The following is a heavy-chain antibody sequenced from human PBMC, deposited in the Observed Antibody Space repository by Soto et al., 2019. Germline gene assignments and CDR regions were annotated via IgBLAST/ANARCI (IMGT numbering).Heavy chain of an antibody. V-gene: IGHV1-2*02. CDR2: INPNSGGT. Sequence: QVQLVQSGAEVKKPGASVKVSCKASGYSFSGHYMLWVRQAPGEGLEWMGWINPNSGGTIYAQKFHDRVTMTRDTSISTAYMELSRLRSDDTAVYYCASGRELTSSNRDFDYWGQGTLVTVSS. CDR1: GYSFSGHY. CDR3: ASGRELTSSNRDFDY. J-gene: IGHJ4*02. D-gene: IGHD2-2*01.